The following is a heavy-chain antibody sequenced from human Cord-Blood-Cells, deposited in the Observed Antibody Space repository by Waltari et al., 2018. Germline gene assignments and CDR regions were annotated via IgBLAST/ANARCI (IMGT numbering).Heavy chain of an antibody. V-gene: IGHV4-39*07. J-gene: IGHJ6*03. CDR2: IYYSGST. CDR3: ARSAYGGNSYYYYYYMDV. Sequence: QLQLQESGPGLVKPSETLSLTCTVSGGSISSSSYYWGWIRQPPGKGLEWIGSIYYSGSTYYNPSRKSRVTISVDTSKNQFSLKLSSVTAADTAVYYCARSAYGGNSYYYYYYMDVWGKGTTVTVSS. CDR1: GGSISSSSYY. D-gene: IGHD4-17*01.